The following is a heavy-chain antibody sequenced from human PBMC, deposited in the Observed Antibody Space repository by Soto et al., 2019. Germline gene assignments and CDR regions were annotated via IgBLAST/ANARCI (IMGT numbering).Heavy chain of an antibody. V-gene: IGHV3-30-3*01. CDR3: ARTSSTWYYFDY. CDR2: ISYDGSNK. D-gene: IGHD6-13*01. J-gene: IGHJ4*02. Sequence: GGSLRLSCAASGFTFTSYAMHWVRQAPGKGLEWVAVISYDGSNKYYADSVKGRFTISRDNSKNTLYLQMNSLRAEDTAVYYCARTSSTWYYFDYWGQGTLVTVSA. CDR1: GFTFTSYA.